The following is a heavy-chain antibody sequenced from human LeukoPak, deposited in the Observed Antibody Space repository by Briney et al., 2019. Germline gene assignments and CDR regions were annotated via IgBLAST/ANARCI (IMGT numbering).Heavy chain of an antibody. CDR2: INPNSGGT. J-gene: IGHJ4*02. CDR3: ARDSTMAGPEGIDY. D-gene: IGHD5-24*01. Sequence: ASVKVSCKASGYTFTGYYFHCVRQAPGQGLEWMGWINPNSGGTNYAQKFQGRVTMTRDTSSSTVYMELSRLTSDDTAVYYCARDSTMAGPEGIDYWGQGTLVTVSS. CDR1: GYTFTGYY. V-gene: IGHV1-2*02.